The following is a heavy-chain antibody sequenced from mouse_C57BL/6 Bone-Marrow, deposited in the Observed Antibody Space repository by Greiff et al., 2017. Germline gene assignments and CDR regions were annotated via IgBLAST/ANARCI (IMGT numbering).Heavy chain of an antibody. Sequence: EVKLVESGGGLVKPGGSLKLSCAASGFTFSSYAMSWVRQTPEKRLEWVATISDGGSYTYYPDNVKGRFTISRDNAKNNLYLQMSHLKSEDTAMYYCARDPDYDYDGAYWGQGTLVTVSA. J-gene: IGHJ3*01. V-gene: IGHV5-4*01. CDR3: ARDPDYDYDGAY. CDR1: GFTFSSYA. D-gene: IGHD2-4*01. CDR2: ISDGGSYT.